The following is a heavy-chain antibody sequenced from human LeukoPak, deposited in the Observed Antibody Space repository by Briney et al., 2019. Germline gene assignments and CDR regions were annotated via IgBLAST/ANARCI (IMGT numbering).Heavy chain of an antibody. CDR3: ARDRSGYSGLGGGDAFDI. CDR1: GYTFTGYY. J-gene: IGHJ3*02. Sequence: GASVKVSCKASGYTFTGYYMHWVRQAPGQGLEWMGWINPNSGGTNYAQKFQGRVTMTRDTSISTAYMELSRLRSDDTAVYYCARDRSGYSGLGGGDAFDIWGQGTMVTVSS. D-gene: IGHD1-26*01. CDR2: INPNSGGT. V-gene: IGHV1-2*02.